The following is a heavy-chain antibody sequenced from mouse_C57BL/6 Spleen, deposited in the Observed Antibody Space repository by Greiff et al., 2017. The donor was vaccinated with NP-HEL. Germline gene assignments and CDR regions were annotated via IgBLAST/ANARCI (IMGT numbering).Heavy chain of an antibody. CDR1: GYSITSGYY. D-gene: IGHD2-1*01. CDR2: ISYDGSN. V-gene: IGHV3-6*01. Sequence: EVKLQESGPGLVKPSQSLSLTCSVTGYSITSGYYWNWIRQFPGNKLEWMGYISYDGSNNYNPSLKNRIYITRDTSKNQFFLKLNSVTTEDTATYYCARGGNFYFDYWGQGTTLTVSS. J-gene: IGHJ2*01. CDR3: ARGGNFYFDY.